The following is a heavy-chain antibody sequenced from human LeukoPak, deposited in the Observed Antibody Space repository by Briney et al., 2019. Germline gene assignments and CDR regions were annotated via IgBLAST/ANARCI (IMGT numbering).Heavy chain of an antibody. CDR2: ISGSGGST. CDR1: GFTFSSYG. CDR3: AKIPVTYYYDSSGYEFDY. D-gene: IGHD3-22*01. V-gene: IGHV3-23*01. Sequence: GGSLRLSCAASGFTFSSYGMSWVRQAPGKGLEWVSAISGSGGSTYYADSVKGRFTTSRDNSKNTLYLQMNSLRAEDTAVYYCAKIPVTYYYDSSGYEFDYWGQGTLVTVSS. J-gene: IGHJ4*02.